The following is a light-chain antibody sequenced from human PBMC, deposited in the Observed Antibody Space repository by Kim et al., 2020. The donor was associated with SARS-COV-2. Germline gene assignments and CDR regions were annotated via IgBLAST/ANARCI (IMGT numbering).Light chain of an antibody. V-gene: IGLV4-69*01. CDR3: QTWVIDHGV. CDR1: NGHSSYA. J-gene: IGLJ3*02. CDR2: VNYDGSH. Sequence: QLVLTQSPSASASLGASVKLTCTLSNGHSSYAIAWHQQQPEKGPRYLMKVNYDGSHTKGDGIPDRFSGSSSGTERYLSISSLQSEDEADYYCQTWVIDHGVFGGGSKLTV.